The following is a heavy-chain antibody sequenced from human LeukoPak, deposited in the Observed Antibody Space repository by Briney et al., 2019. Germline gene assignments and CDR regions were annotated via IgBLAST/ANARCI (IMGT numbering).Heavy chain of an antibody. D-gene: IGHD5-18*01. V-gene: IGHV5-10-1*01. CDR1: GYNLTNQW. J-gene: IGHJ3*02. CDR3: AVSAGGHVDTAMDPSRTDAFDI. Sequence: WESPRISRNSSGYNLTNQWNRLGPQISREGLGLMGRIDSSCSYTIYSPPFQGHVTISADKSIRTAYLQWSSLKASDTAMYYRAVSAGGHVDTAMDPSRTDAFDIWGQGTMVTVSS. CDR2: IDSSCSYT.